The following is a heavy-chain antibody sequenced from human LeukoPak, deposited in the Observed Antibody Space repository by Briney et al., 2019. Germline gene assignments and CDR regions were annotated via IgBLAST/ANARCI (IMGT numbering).Heavy chain of an antibody. V-gene: IGHV3-30-3*01. Sequence: PGGSLRLSCAASGFTFSSYAMHWVRQAPGKGLEWVAVISYDGSNKYYADSVKGRFTISRDNSKNTLYLQMNSLRAEDTAVYYCAREDIVVVPAAHYEVWGQGTLVTVSS. CDR2: ISYDGSNK. CDR3: AREDIVVVPAAHYEV. J-gene: IGHJ4*02. CDR1: GFTFSSYA. D-gene: IGHD2-2*01.